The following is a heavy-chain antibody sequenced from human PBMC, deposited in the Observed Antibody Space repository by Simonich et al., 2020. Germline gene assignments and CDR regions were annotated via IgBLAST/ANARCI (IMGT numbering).Heavy chain of an antibody. D-gene: IGHD4-4*01. CDR3: ARDYSNYDAFDI. Sequence: EVQLVESGGGLVQPGGSLRLSCAASGFTFSSYWMHWVRQAPGKGLVWVSRNKSDGNSTSYADSGKGRFTISRDNAKNTLYLQMNSLRAEDTAVYYCARDYSNYDAFDIWGQGTMVTVSS. J-gene: IGHJ3*02. V-gene: IGHV3-74*01. CDR1: GFTFSSYW. CDR2: NKSDGNST.